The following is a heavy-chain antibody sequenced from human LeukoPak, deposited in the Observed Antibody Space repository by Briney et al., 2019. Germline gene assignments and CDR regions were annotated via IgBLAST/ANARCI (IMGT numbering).Heavy chain of an antibody. J-gene: IGHJ4*02. V-gene: IGHV4-39*07. Sequence: SETLSLTCTVSGGSISSSSYYWGWIRQPPGKGLEWIGSIYYSGSTYYNPSLKSRVTISVDTSKNQFSLKLSSVTAADTAVYYCARVVPTGHYYGSGSIDYWGQGTLVTVSS. CDR1: GGSISSSSYY. CDR3: ARVVPTGHYYGSGSIDY. CDR2: IYYSGST. D-gene: IGHD3-10*01.